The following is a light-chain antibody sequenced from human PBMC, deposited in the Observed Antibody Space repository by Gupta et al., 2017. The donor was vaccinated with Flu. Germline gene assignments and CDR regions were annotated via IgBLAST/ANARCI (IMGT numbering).Light chain of an antibody. J-gene: IGKJ4*01. CDR3: QQSICRCT. V-gene: IGKV3-11*01. CDR2: DAS. Sequence: IVLTQSPATLSLSPGERATLSCRASQSVSNYFEWYQQKPARSPRLLLYDASNRAGCSPDRFSGSGSMNDFTLTSSRRETEDFAVYSEQQSICRCTFGRGTKVEIK. CDR1: QSVSNY.